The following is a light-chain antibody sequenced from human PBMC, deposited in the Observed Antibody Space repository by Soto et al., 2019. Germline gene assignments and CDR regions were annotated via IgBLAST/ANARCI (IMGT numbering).Light chain of an antibody. CDR1: SSDVGGYNY. V-gene: IGLV2-8*01. J-gene: IGLJ2*01. CDR3: SSYAGRNPLTVI. Sequence: QSALTQPPSASGSPGQSVTISCTGTSSDVGGYNYVSWFQQHPGKVPKLMIYEVNKRPSGVPDRFSGSKSDNTASLTVSGLQAEDEADYYCSSYAGRNPLTVIFGGGTKLTVL. CDR2: EVN.